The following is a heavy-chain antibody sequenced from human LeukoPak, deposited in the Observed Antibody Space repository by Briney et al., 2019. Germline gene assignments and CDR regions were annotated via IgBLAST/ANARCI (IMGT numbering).Heavy chain of an antibody. V-gene: IGHV1-18*01. D-gene: IGHD2-15*01. CDR2: ISAYNGNT. Sequence: ASVKVSCKASGYTFTSYGISWVRQAPGQGLEWMGWISAYNGNTNYAQKLQGRVTMTTDTSTSTAYMELRSLRSDDTAVYYCASDYGSPYLGYCSGGSCYPGVDFDYWGQGTLVTVSS. J-gene: IGHJ4*02. CDR3: ASDYGSPYLGYCSGGSCYPGVDFDY. CDR1: GYTFTSYG.